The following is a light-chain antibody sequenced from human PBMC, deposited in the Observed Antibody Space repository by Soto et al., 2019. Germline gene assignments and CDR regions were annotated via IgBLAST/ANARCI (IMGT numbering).Light chain of an antibody. Sequence: ELVLTQSPGTLSLSPGGRATLSCRSSQSAYSSYLSWYQQKPGQAPRLLIYGASNRATGIPDRFSGSGSGTDFTLTISGLEPEDFAVYYCQQYGTSLFTFGGGTKVDIK. J-gene: IGKJ4*01. V-gene: IGKV3-20*01. CDR2: GAS. CDR1: QSAYSSY. CDR3: QQYGTSLFT.